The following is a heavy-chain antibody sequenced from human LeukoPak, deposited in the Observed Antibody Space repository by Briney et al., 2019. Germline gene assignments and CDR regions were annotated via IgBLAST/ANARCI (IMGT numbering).Heavy chain of an antibody. V-gene: IGHV3-30*02. D-gene: IGHD1-20*01. Sequence: GGSLRLSCAASGFTFSSYAMNWVRQAPGKGLEWVAFIRYDGSNKYYADSVKGRFTISRDNSKNTLYLQMNSLRAEDTAVYYCAKVPYITGTTFYYYYYMDVWGKGTTVTISS. CDR3: AKVPYITGTTFYYYYYMDV. CDR1: GFTFSSYA. CDR2: IRYDGSNK. J-gene: IGHJ6*03.